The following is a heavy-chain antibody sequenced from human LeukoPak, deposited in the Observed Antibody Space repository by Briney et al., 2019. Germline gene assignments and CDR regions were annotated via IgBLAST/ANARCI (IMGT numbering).Heavy chain of an antibody. J-gene: IGHJ4*02. D-gene: IGHD3-10*01. CDR2: IYSGGST. CDR1: LDSTTSNF. Sequence: ETLSLTCTVSLDSTTSNFWSWVRQAPGKGLEWVSVIYSGGSTYYADSVQGRFTISRDNSKNTLYLQMNSLRAEDTAVYYCAKGIYYGSDNFDYWGQGTLVTVSS. CDR3: AKGIYYGSDNFDY. V-gene: IGHV3-53*01.